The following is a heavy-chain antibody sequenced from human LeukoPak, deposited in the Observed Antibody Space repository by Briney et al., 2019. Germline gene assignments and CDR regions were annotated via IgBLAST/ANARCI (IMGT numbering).Heavy chain of an antibody. CDR2: MNPNSGNT. CDR1: GYTFTSYD. Sequence: ASVKVSCKASGYTFTSYDISWVRQATGQGLEWMGWMNPNSGNTGYAQKFQGRVTMTRNTSISTAYMELSSLRSEDTAVYYCARDKVDCSGGSCYSRGNWFDPWGQGTLVTVSS. J-gene: IGHJ5*02. D-gene: IGHD2-15*01. V-gene: IGHV1-8*01. CDR3: ARDKVDCSGGSCYSRGNWFDP.